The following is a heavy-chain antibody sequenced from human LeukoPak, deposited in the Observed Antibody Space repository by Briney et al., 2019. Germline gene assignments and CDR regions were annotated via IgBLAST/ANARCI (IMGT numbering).Heavy chain of an antibody. V-gene: IGHV3-30*18. Sequence: PGRSLRLSCAASGFTFSSYGMHWVRQAPGKGLEWVAVISHDGSNKYYADSVKGRFTISRDNSKNTLYLQMNSLRAEDTAVYYCAKGTYYYGSTESTGSWYFDLWGRGTLVTVSS. J-gene: IGHJ2*01. CDR1: GFTFSSYG. CDR3: AKGTYYYGSTESTGSWYFDL. D-gene: IGHD3-10*01. CDR2: ISHDGSNK.